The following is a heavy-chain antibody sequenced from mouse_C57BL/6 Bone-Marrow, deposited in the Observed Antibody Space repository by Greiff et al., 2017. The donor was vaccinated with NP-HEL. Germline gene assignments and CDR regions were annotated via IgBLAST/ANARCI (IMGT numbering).Heavy chain of an antibody. CDR2: IDPSDSYT. V-gene: IGHV1-59*01. CDR3: ARSVITTVVATLYYAMDY. J-gene: IGHJ4*01. D-gene: IGHD1-1*01. CDR1: GYTFTSYW. Sequence: QVQLQQPGAELVRPGTSVKLSCKASGYTFTSYWMHWVKQRPGQGLEWIGVIDPSDSYTNYNQKFKGKATLTVDTSSSTAYMQLSSLTSADSAVYYCARSVITTVVATLYYAMDYWGQGTSVTVSS.